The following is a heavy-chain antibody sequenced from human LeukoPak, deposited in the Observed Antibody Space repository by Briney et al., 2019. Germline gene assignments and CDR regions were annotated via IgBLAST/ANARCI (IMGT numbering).Heavy chain of an antibody. Sequence: GGSLRLSCAASGFAFSDYYMSWIRQAPGKGLEWVSYISSSGSTIYYADSVKGRFTISRDNAKNSLYLQMNSLRAEDTAVYYCARVLDIGGPSSWFDYWGQGTLVTVSS. CDR2: ISSSGSTI. J-gene: IGHJ4*02. CDR1: GFAFSDYY. V-gene: IGHV3-11*04. CDR3: ARVLDIGGPSSWFDY. D-gene: IGHD6-13*01.